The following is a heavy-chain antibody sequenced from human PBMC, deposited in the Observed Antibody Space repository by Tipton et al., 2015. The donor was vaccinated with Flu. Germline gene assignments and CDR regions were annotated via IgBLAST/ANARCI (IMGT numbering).Heavy chain of an antibody. V-gene: IGHV3-53*01. J-gene: IGHJ4*02. CDR1: GFTVTTNH. CDR3: ARAVAGYYFDF. Sequence: SLRLSCAASGFTVTTNHMTWVRQAPGKGLEWVSLIYSGGSTIHADSVKGRFTISRDSSENTLYLQMNSLTAEDTAVYYCARAVAGYYFDFWGQGTLVTVSS. D-gene: IGHD6-19*01. CDR2: IYSGGST.